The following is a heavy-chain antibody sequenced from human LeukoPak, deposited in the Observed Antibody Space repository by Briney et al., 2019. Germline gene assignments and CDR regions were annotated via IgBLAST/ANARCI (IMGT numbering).Heavy chain of an antibody. CDR3: ASPLLRFLEWSY. CDR2: ISGSGGST. D-gene: IGHD3-3*01. Sequence: PGGSLRLSCAASGFTFSSYAMSWVRQAPGKGLEWVSAISGSGGSTYYADSVKGRFTISRDNSKNTLYLQMNSPRAEDTAVYYCASPLLRFLEWSYWGQGTLVTVSS. V-gene: IGHV3-23*01. J-gene: IGHJ4*02. CDR1: GFTFSSYA.